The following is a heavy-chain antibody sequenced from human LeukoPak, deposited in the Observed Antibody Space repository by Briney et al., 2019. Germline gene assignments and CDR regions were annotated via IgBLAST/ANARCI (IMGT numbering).Heavy chain of an antibody. Sequence: GESLRISCQGSGYTFTNNYISWVRQMPGKGLEWVGRINPSDSTTDYGPSFQGHVTISTDKSINTVYRQWGSLKASDTAMYYCTRGHGWVDYWGQGALVTVSS. V-gene: IGHV5-10-1*01. CDR2: INPSDSTT. D-gene: IGHD6-19*01. CDR3: TRGHGWVDY. J-gene: IGHJ4*02. CDR1: GYTFTNNY.